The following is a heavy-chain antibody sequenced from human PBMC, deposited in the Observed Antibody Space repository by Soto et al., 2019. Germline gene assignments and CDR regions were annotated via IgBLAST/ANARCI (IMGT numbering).Heavy chain of an antibody. CDR3: AREGSERDASMVYYYYYYMDV. D-gene: IGHD3-10*01. CDR2: INRDGSAK. CDR1: GFTFSTYW. J-gene: IGHJ6*03. V-gene: IGHV3-7*05. Sequence: QPGGSLRLSCGASGFTFSTYWVGWVRQAPGKGPEWVANINRDGSAKYFVDSVKGRFTISRDNAKDSLYLQMNSLRAEDTAVYYCAREGSERDASMVYYYYYYMDVWGKGTTVTVSS.